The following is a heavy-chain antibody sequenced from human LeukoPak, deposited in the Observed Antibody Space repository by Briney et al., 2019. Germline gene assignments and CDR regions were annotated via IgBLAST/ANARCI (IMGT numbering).Heavy chain of an antibody. Sequence: GGSLRLSCAASGFTFSNYWMHWIRHVPGKGLVWVSHIKYDGSATNYADSVKGRFTISRDNAKNTLYLQMNSLRAEDTAVYYCVSGSLQSGYNFDYWGQGTLVTVSS. D-gene: IGHD3-3*01. V-gene: IGHV3-74*01. CDR1: GFTFSNYW. CDR2: IKYDGSAT. J-gene: IGHJ4*02. CDR3: VSGSLQSGYNFDY.